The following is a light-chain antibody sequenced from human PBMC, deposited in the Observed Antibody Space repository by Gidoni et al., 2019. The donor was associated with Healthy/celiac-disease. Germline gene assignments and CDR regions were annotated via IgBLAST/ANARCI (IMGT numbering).Light chain of an antibody. Sequence: DIQMTQSPTTLSASVGDRVTITCRASQRISSWLAWYRQKPGKAPKLMIYKASSLVSGVPSRFRGSGSGTEFTLTISSLQPVDFATYYCQQYNSYWTFGQGTKVEIK. J-gene: IGKJ1*01. CDR3: QQYNSYWT. V-gene: IGKV1-5*03. CDR1: QRISSW. CDR2: KAS.